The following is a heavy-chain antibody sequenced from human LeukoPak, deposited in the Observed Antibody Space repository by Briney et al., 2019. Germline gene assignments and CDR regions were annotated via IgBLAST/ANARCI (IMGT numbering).Heavy chain of an antibody. V-gene: IGHV3-30*14. J-gene: IGHJ4*02. CDR2: ISYDGSNK. D-gene: IGHD3-22*01. CDR3: AREGYYDSSGRGDY. CDR1: EFTFSSYA. Sequence: GRSLRLSCAASEFTFSSYAMHWVRQAPGKGLEWVAVISYDGSNKYYADSVKGRFTISRDNSKNTLYLQMNSLRAEDTAVYYCAREGYYDSSGRGDYWGQGTLVTVSS.